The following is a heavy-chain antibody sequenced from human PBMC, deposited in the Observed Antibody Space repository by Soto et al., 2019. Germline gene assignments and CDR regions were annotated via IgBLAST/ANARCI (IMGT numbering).Heavy chain of an antibody. CDR3: ARRGYYYDSSGYPYYFDY. CDR1: GGSISSSSYY. V-gene: IGHV4-39*01. D-gene: IGHD3-22*01. Sequence: SETLSLTCTVSGGSISSSSYYWGWIRQPPGKGLEWIGSIYYSGSTYYNPSLKSRVTISVDTSKNQFSLKLSSVTAADTAVYYCARRGYYYDSSGYPYYFDYWGQGTLVTVSS. J-gene: IGHJ4*02. CDR2: IYYSGST.